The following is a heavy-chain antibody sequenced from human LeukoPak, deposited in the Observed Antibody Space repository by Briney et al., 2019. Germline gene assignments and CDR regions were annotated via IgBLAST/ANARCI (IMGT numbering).Heavy chain of an antibody. CDR1: GGSISTYY. CDR2: IYYSGST. V-gene: IGHV4-59*01. D-gene: IGHD3-16*01. J-gene: IGHJ4*02. CDR3: ARLQKGEIDFDS. Sequence: SETLSLTCTVSGGSISTYYWSWVRQPPGKGLEWIGFIYYSGSTKYNPSLKSRFTISLDTSKTQFSLRLRSVTAADTAIYYCARLQKGEIDFDSWGQGTLVTVSS.